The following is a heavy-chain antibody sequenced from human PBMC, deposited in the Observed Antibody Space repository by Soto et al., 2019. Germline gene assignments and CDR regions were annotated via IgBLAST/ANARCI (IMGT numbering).Heavy chain of an antibody. CDR1: GYTFTSYA. D-gene: IGHD6-19*01. V-gene: IGHV1-3*01. J-gene: IGHJ4*02. CDR3: ASGRTVAGSGWFDY. Sequence: GASVKVSCKASGYTFTSYAMHWVRQAPGQRLEWMGWINAGDGNTKYSQKFQGRVTITRDTSASTAYMELSSLRSEDTAVYYCASGRTVAGSGWFDYWGQGTLVTVSS. CDR2: INAGDGNT.